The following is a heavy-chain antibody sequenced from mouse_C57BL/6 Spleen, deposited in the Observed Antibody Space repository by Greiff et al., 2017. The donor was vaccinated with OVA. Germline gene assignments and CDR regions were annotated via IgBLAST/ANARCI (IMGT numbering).Heavy chain of an antibody. Sequence: QVQLQQPGAELVMPGASVKLSCKASGYTFTSYWMHWVKQRPGHGLEWIGEIDPSDSYTNYNQKFKGKSTLTVDKSSSTAYMQLSSLTSEDSAVYYGARGDGSSFAYWGQGTLVTVSA. CDR2: IDPSDSYT. V-gene: IGHV1-69*01. D-gene: IGHD1-1*01. CDR1: GYTFTSYW. CDR3: ARGDGSSFAY. J-gene: IGHJ3*01.